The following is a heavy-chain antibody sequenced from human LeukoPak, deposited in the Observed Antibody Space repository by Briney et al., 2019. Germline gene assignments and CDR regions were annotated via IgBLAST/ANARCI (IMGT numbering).Heavy chain of an antibody. Sequence: SETLSLTCAVNGGSFSGYYWSWIRQPPGKGLEWIGEINHSGSTNYNPSLKSRVTISVDTSKNQFSLKLSSVTAADTAVYYCARGHSSSSGWFDPWGQGTLVTVSS. V-gene: IGHV4-34*01. CDR2: INHSGST. CDR1: GGSFSGYY. CDR3: ARGHSSSSGWFDP. J-gene: IGHJ5*02. D-gene: IGHD6-6*01.